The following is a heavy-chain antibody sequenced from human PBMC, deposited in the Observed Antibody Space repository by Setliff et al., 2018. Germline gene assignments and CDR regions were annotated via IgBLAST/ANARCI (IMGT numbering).Heavy chain of an antibody. CDR3: ARGRNVAARLLDS. V-gene: IGHV4-39*01. D-gene: IGHD6-6*01. J-gene: IGHJ4*02. CDR2: IYYRGDT. Sequence: SETLSLTCTVSGGSISSGVYYWAWIRQPPGKGLEWIGRIYYRGDTYYNASLKSRLTLSVDTSKNQVSLNMISVTAADTALYYCARGRNVAARLLDSWGQGTLVTVSS. CDR1: GGSISSGVYY.